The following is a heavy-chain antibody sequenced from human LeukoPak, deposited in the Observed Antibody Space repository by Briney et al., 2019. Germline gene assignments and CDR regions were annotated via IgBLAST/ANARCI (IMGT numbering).Heavy chain of an antibody. J-gene: IGHJ4*02. D-gene: IGHD2-8*02. V-gene: IGHV6-1*01. Sequence: SQTLSLTCGISGDSASSNIAAWNWIRQSPSRGLEWLGRTYYRSKWVTEYAVSVKSRVTINADTSNNQFSLHLSSVTPEDTAVYYGARDIDAGADFWGQGTLVTVSS. CDR2: TYYRSKWVT. CDR3: ARDIDAGADF. CDR1: GDSASSNIAA.